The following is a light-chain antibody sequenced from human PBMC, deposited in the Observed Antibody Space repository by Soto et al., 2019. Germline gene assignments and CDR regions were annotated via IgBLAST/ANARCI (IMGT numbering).Light chain of an antibody. Sequence: QTVVTQEHSLTVSPGGTVTLTCASSTGAVTSRYYPNWFQQKPGQTPRALIYSTNNKYSWTPARFSGSLLGGKAALTLSGVQPEDEAEYYCLLSFGSFWVFGGGTKLTVL. CDR1: TGAVTSRYY. CDR2: STN. V-gene: IGLV7-43*01. J-gene: IGLJ3*02. CDR3: LLSFGSFWV.